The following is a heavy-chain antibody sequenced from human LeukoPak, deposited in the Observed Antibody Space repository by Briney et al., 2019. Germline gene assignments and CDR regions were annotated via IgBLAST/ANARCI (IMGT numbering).Heavy chain of an antibody. V-gene: IGHV3-23*01. CDR3: ANRGGSSWYVNAFDI. Sequence: PGGSLRLSCAASGFTFSSYAMSWVRQAPGKGLEWVSAISGSGGSTYYADSVKGRFTISRDNSKNTLYLQMNSLRAEDTAVYYCANRGGSSWYVNAFDIWGQGTMVTVSS. J-gene: IGHJ3*02. CDR2: ISGSGGST. CDR1: GFTFSSYA. D-gene: IGHD6-13*01.